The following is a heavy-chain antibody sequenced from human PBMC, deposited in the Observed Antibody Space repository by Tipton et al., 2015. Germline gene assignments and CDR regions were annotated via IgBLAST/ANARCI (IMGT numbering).Heavy chain of an antibody. CDR3: ARHRRGTYYYTFPD. CDR1: GFTFSSCA. J-gene: IGHJ4*02. CDR2: ISGGGDTT. V-gene: IGHV3-23*01. Sequence: SLRLSCAASGFTFSSCAMSWVRQAPGKGLEWVSAISGGGDTTYSANSVTGRFTISRDNSKNTLYLQMNSLRADDTALYYCARHRRGTYYYTFPDGGQGTLVTVSS. D-gene: IGHD3-16*01.